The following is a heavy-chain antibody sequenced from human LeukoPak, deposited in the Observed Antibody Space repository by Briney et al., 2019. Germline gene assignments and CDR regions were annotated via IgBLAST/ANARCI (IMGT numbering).Heavy chain of an antibody. Sequence: EASVKVSRKASGYTFTGYYMHWVRQAPGQGLEWMGWINPNSGGTNYAQKFQGRVTMTRDTSTSTAYMELRSLRSDDTAVYYCASSGLRSDFGYWGQGTLVTVSS. CDR3: ASSGLRSDFGY. D-gene: IGHD3-10*02. J-gene: IGHJ4*02. CDR2: INPNSGGT. CDR1: GYTFTGYY. V-gene: IGHV1-2*02.